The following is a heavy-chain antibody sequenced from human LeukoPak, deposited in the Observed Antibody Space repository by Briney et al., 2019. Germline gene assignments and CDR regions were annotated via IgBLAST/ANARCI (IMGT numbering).Heavy chain of an antibody. D-gene: IGHD6-13*01. CDR3: ARQGYSSSCTFDY. V-gene: IGHV4-39*01. Sequence: SETLSLTCTLSGGSISSSGDYWGWIRQPPGKGLEWIGSIYDSGSTYFNPSLKRRVPISVETSQNQFSLKLSSVTAAETAVYYCARQGYSSSCTFDYWGQGTLVTVSS. CDR2: IYDSGST. CDR1: GGSISSSGDY. J-gene: IGHJ4*02.